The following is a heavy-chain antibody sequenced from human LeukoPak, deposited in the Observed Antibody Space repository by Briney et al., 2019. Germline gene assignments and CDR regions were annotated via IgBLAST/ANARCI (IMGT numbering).Heavy chain of an antibody. Sequence: GASVKVSCKASAYTFTGYYMHWVRQAPGQGLEWMGWINPNSGGTNYAQKFQGRVTMTRDTSISTAYMELSRLRSDDTAVYYCARSQYCSGGSCYRFVFDYWGQGTLVTVSS. V-gene: IGHV1-2*02. J-gene: IGHJ4*02. CDR2: INPNSGGT. D-gene: IGHD2-15*01. CDR1: AYTFTGYY. CDR3: ARSQYCSGGSCYRFVFDY.